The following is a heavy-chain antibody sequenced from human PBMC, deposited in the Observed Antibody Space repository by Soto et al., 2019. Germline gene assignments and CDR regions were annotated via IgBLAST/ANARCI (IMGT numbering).Heavy chain of an antibody. D-gene: IGHD3-22*01. Sequence: QLQLQESGPGLVKPSETLSLTCTVSGGSISSSSYYWGWIRQPPGKGLEWIGSIYYSGSTYYNPSLKSRVTISVDTSKNQFSLKLSSVTAADTAVYYCARLPMEDSSANWWFDPWGQGTLVTVSS. V-gene: IGHV4-39*01. CDR3: ARLPMEDSSANWWFDP. CDR2: IYYSGST. J-gene: IGHJ5*02. CDR1: GGSISSSSYY.